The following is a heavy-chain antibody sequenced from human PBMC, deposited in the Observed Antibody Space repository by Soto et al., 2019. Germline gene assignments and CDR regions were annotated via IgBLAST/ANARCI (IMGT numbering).Heavy chain of an antibody. CDR2: ISAYNGNT. CDR3: ARGDSSSWFNWFDP. D-gene: IGHD6-13*01. V-gene: IGHV1-18*04. J-gene: IGHJ5*02. Sequence: EASVKVSCKACGYRFTTYYIHWVRQAPGQGLEWMGWISAYNGNTNYAQKLQGRVTMTTDTSTSTAYVELRSLRSDDTAVYYCARGDSSSWFNWFDPWGQGTLVTVSS. CDR1: GYRFTTYY.